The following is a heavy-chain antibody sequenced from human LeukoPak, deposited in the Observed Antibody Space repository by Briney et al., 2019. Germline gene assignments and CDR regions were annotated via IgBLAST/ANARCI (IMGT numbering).Heavy chain of an antibody. CDR1: GGTFSSYA. CDR3: ARATYYYDSSGYFSLDL. D-gene: IGHD3-22*01. CDR2: IIPIFGTA. V-gene: IGHV1-69*13. Sequence: ASVKVSCKASGGTFSSYAISWVRQAPGQGLEWMGGIIPIFGTANYAQKFQGRVTTTADESTSTAYMELSSLRSEDTAVYYCARATYYYDSSGYFSLDLWGRGTLVTVSS. J-gene: IGHJ2*01.